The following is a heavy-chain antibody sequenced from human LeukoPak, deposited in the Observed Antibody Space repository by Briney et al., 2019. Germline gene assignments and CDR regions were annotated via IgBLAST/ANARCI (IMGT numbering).Heavy chain of an antibody. J-gene: IGHJ4*02. CDR3: ARDWGDGFDY. D-gene: IGHD2-21*02. CDR1: GFSFSDYY. V-gene: IGHV3-11*06. CDR2: ISGSGSDI. Sequence: PGGSLRLSCATSGFSFSDYYMSWIRQAPGKGLEWLSYISGSGSDINYADSVKGRFTISRDNAKNSLYLQMNSLRAEDTAVYYCARDWGDGFDYWGQGTLVTVSS.